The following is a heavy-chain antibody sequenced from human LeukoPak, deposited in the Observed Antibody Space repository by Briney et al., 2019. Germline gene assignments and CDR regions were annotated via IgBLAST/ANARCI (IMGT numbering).Heavy chain of an antibody. CDR3: ASAKYYDSRGYYYSDY. CDR2: IYYSGST. V-gene: IGHV4-59*08. D-gene: IGHD3-22*01. CDR1: GGSISSYY. J-gene: IGHJ4*02. Sequence: SETLSLTCTVSGGSISSYYWSWIRQPPGKGLEWIGYIYYSGSTNYNPSLKSRVTISVDTSKNQFSLKLSSVTAADTAVYYCASAKYYDSRGYYYSDYWGQGTLVTVSS.